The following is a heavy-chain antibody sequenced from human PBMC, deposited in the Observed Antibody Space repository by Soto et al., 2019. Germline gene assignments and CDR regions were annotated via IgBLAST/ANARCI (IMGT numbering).Heavy chain of an antibody. Sequence: QVQLVQSGAEVKKPGASVKVSCKASGYTFTSYDIIWVRQATGQGLEWMGGMNANSGNTDYAQKFQGRVTMTSNTSISTAYMELSSLISEDTAVYYCASYNQRGYYGMDVWGQGTTVTVSS. V-gene: IGHV1-8*01. CDR3: ASYNQRGYYGMDV. J-gene: IGHJ6*02. CDR2: MNANSGNT. CDR1: GYTFTSYD. D-gene: IGHD1-20*01.